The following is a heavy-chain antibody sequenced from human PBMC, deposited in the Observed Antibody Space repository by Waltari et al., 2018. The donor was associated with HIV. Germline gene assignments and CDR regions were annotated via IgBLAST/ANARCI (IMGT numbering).Heavy chain of an antibody. J-gene: IGHJ4*02. CDR1: GFTFSFYW. Sequence: EVKLEESGGGWVQPGGSLTLTCEASGFTFSFYWLCWVRQAPGKGLWWVANINQAGTERHYVDSVRGRFTISRDNGKTSLLLQMNSLSVEDTAVYYCATTHGSGAYDNDFDYWGQGTLV. CDR2: INQAGTER. D-gene: IGHD3-10*01. CDR3: ATTHGSGAYDNDFDY. V-gene: IGHV3-7*01.